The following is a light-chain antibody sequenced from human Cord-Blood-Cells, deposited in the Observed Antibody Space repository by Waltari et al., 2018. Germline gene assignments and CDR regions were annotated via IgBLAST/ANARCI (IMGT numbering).Light chain of an antibody. J-gene: IGKJ3*01. CDR2: DAS. Sequence: DIQMTHSPSSLSASVVDRVTITCQASQDISNYLNWYQQKPGKAPKLLIYDASNLETGVPSRFSGSGSGTDFTFTISSLQPEDIATYYCQQYDNLPLTFGPGTKVDIK. CDR3: QQYDNLPLT. V-gene: IGKV1-33*01. CDR1: QDISNY.